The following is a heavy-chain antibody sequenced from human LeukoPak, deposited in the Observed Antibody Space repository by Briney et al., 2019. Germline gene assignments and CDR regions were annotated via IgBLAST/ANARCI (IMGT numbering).Heavy chain of an antibody. V-gene: IGHV4-39*01. D-gene: IGHD2-2*01. Sequence: SETLSLTCTVSGGSISSSSYYWGWIRQPPGKGLEWIGSIYYSGSTYYNSSLKSRLTISVDTSKNQVSLKLSSVTAADTAVYYCARGLHSTMPYWGYWGQGTLVTVSS. CDR1: GGSISSSSYY. CDR3: ARGLHSTMPYWGY. CDR2: IYYSGST. J-gene: IGHJ4*02.